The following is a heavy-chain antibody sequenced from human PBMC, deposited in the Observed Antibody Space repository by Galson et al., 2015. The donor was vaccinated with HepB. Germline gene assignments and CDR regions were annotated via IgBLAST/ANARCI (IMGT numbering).Heavy chain of an antibody. J-gene: IGHJ5*02. CDR2: INSDGSST. D-gene: IGHD2-15*01. Sequence: SLRLSCAASGFTFSSYWMHWVRQAPGKGLVWVSRINSDGSSTSYADSVKGRFTISRDNAKNTLYLQMNSLRAEDTAVYYCARSGRSGGVNWFDPWGQGTLVTVSS. CDR1: GFTFSSYW. V-gene: IGHV3-74*01. CDR3: ARSGRSGGVNWFDP.